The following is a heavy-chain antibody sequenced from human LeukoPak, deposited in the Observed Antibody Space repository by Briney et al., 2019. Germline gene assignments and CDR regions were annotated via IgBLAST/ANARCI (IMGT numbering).Heavy chain of an antibody. J-gene: IGHJ6*02. D-gene: IGHD2-2*01. CDR3: VRPTYCSSTCCQTYGMDV. CDR2: ISSSGSYI. V-gene: IGHV3-21*01. CDR1: GFTFSSYS. Sequence: KPGGSLRLSCAASGFTFSSYSMNWVRQAPGKGLDWVASISSSGSYIYYADSVKGRFTISRDNAKKSLYLQMNSLRDEDTAVYYCVRPTYCSSTCCQTYGMDVWGQGTTVTVS.